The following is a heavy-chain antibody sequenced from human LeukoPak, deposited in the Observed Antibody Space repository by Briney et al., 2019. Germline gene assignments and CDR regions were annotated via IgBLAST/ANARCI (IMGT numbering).Heavy chain of an antibody. Sequence: GGSLRLSCAASGFTFSSYAMSWVRQAPGKGLEWVAVISYDGSNKYYADSVKGRFTISRDNSKNTLYLQMNSLRAEDTAVYYCAKDLSVLWFGESHWGQGTLVTVSS. D-gene: IGHD3-10*01. V-gene: IGHV3-30*18. J-gene: IGHJ4*02. CDR2: ISYDGSNK. CDR1: GFTFSSYA. CDR3: AKDLSVLWFGESH.